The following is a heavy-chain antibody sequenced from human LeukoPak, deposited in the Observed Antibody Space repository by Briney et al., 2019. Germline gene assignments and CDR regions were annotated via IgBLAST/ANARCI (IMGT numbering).Heavy chain of an antibody. J-gene: IGHJ4*02. CDR2: IYYSGNT. CDR1: GGSITDYY. CDR3: AKEERSMPAAGRGY. D-gene: IGHD6-13*01. Sequence: PSETLSLTCTVSGGSITDYYWSWIRQPPGKGLEWIGYIYYSGNTNYNPSFKSRVTMSVDTSKNQFSLKLSSVTAADTAVYYCAKEERSMPAAGRGYWGQGTLVTVSS. V-gene: IGHV4-59*12.